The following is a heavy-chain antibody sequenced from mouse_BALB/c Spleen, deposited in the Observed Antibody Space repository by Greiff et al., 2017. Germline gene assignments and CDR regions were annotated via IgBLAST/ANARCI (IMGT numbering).Heavy chain of an antibody. CDR1: GFTFSSFG. D-gene: IGHD2-4*01. CDR2: ISSGSSTI. CDR3: ARFDSLYYAMDY. V-gene: IGHV5-17*02. J-gene: IGHJ4*01. Sequence: EVKLVESGGGLVQPGGSRKLSCAASGFTFSSFGMHWVRQAPEKGLEWVAYISSGSSTIYYADTVKGRFTISRDNPKNTLFLQMTSLRSEDTAMYYCARFDSLYYAMDYWGQGTSVTVSS.